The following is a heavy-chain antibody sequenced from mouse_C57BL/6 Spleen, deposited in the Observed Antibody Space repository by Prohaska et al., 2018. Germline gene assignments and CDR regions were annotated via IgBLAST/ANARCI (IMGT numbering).Heavy chain of an antibody. Sequence: EVQLQQSGAELVRPGASVKLSCTASGFNIKDYYMHWVKQRPEQGLEWIGRIDPEDGDTEYAPKFQSKATMTADTSSNTAYLQLSSLTSEDTAVYYCTGVTTAGYFDVWGTGTTVTVSS. D-gene: IGHD1-2*01. V-gene: IGHV14-1*01. CDR2: IDPEDGDT. J-gene: IGHJ1*03. CDR3: TGVTTAGYFDV. CDR1: GFNIKDYY.